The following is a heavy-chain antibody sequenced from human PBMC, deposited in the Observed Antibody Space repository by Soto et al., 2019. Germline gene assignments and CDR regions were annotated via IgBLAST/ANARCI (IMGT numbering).Heavy chain of an antibody. CDR2: MSYDGSNK. Sequence: QVPLVDSGGGVVQPGRSLRLSCAASGFTFSRYGMHWVRQAPGKGLEWVAFMSYDGSNKYYADSVKGRFTISRDNSEKTLYLQMNSLRAEDTAVYYCAAQGSGFDYWGQGTLVTVSS. CDR1: GFTFSRYG. J-gene: IGHJ4*02. D-gene: IGHD6-19*01. V-gene: IGHV3-33*05. CDR3: AAQGSGFDY.